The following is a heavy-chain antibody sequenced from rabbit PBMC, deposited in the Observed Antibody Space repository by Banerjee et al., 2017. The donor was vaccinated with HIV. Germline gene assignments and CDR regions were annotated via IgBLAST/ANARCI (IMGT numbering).Heavy chain of an antibody. V-gene: IGHV1S45*01. CDR1: GFSFSDRDV. D-gene: IGHD5-1*01. CDR3: ARGDNYDHHRFKL. J-gene: IGHJ4*01. CDR2: INIVTGKS. Sequence: GSLKLSCKASGFSFSDRDVMCWVRQAPGKGLEWIACINIVTGKSVYASWAKGRFIMSRTSSTTVTLQMTSLTAADTATYFCARGDNYDHHRFKLWGQGTLVTVS.